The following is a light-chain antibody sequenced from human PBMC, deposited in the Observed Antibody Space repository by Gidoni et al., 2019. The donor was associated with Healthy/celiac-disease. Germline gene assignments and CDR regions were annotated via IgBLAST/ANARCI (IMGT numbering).Light chain of an antibody. CDR3: QHYDNLPLT. V-gene: IGKV1-33*01. CDR2: DAS. Sequence: DIQMTQSPSSLSASVGDRVTITCQASQDISNYLNWYQQKPGKAPKLLIYDASNLETGVPSRFSGSGSGTDFTFTISSLQPEDIATYYCQHYDNLPLTFGGXTKVEFK. CDR1: QDISNY. J-gene: IGKJ4*01.